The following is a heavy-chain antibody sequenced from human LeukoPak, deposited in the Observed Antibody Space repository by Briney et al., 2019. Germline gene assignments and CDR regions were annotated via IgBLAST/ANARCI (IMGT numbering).Heavy chain of an antibody. CDR2: INSDGSST. Sequence: GRTLRLSCAASGFTFSSYWMHWVREAPGKGLVCVSRINSDGSSTSYADSVKGRFTISRDNAKNTLYLQINSLRAEDTAVYYCASLSAAGDYWGQGTLDTVSS. V-gene: IGHV3-74*01. D-gene: IGHD6-13*01. CDR1: GFTFSSYW. J-gene: IGHJ4*02. CDR3: ASLSAAGDY.